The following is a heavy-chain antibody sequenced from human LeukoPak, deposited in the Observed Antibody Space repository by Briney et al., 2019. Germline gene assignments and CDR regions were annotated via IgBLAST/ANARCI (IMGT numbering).Heavy chain of an antibody. J-gene: IGHJ4*02. CDR3: ARTNPVYGDYDY. Sequence: QAGGSLRLSCAASGFSFSSHEMNWVRQAPGKGLEWVSYISRTGTYTYYSDSVKGRFTISRDLARNTLLLQMHSLRADDTAVHYCARTNPVYGDYDYWGQGTLVTVSS. D-gene: IGHD4-17*01. CDR1: GFSFSSHE. V-gene: IGHV3-48*03. CDR2: ISRTGTYT.